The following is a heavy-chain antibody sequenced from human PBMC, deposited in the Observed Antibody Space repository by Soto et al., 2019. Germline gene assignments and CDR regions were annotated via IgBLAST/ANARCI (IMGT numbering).Heavy chain of an antibody. CDR2: INHSGST. CDR3: ARGFSGYCSSTSCLYYYYYYYMDV. V-gene: IGHV4-34*01. J-gene: IGHJ6*03. CDR1: GGSFSGYY. Sequence: SETLSLTCAVYGGSFSGYYWSWIRQPPGKGLEWIGEINHSGSTNYNPSLKSRVTISVDTSKNQFSLKLSSVTAADTAVYYCARGFSGYCSSTSCLYYYYYYYMDVWGKGTTVT. D-gene: IGHD2-2*01.